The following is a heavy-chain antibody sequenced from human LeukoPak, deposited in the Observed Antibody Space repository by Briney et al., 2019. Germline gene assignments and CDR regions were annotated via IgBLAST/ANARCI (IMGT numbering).Heavy chain of an antibody. J-gene: IGHJ4*02. D-gene: IGHD3-10*01. V-gene: IGHV1-18*01. CDR2: INPYNGNR. Sequence: ASVKVSCKTSGYRFITFGINWVRQAPGQGLEWMGWINPYNGNRYYAKKFQDRFNMTTDTSTSTVYLEMQTLTSDDTAIYYCARFQASEFRGFDHWGQGTLITVSS. CDR1: GYRFITFG. CDR3: ARFQASEFRGFDH.